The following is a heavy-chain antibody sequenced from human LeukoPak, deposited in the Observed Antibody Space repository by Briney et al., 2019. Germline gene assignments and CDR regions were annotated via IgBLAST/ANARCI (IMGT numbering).Heavy chain of an antibody. J-gene: IGHJ4*02. Sequence: PGGSLRLSCAASVFTFNSYAMYCVRQAPGKGLEWVSGNFSRGGSAHYADSVKGRVTLSRDNTKNTVYLQMGSQRVEDTRVYDYGKTTTVFSNGRYPGWPVDYWGQGTLVTVSS. CDR3: GKTTTVFSNGRYPGWPVDY. CDR1: VFTFNSYA. D-gene: IGHD6-19*01. V-gene: IGHV3-23*01. CDR2: NFSRGGSA.